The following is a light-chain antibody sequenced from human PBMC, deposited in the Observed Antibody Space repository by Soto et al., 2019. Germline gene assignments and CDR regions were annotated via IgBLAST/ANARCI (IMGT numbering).Light chain of an antibody. CDR2: DVS. CDR3: SSYLGSSIPSGV. CDR1: TSDVRGYDY. V-gene: IGLV2-14*01. Sequence: QFVLTQPAFVSGSPGQSITVSCTGTTSDVRGYDYVAWYQQDPGKAPKLMIYDVSSRPSGVSNRFSGSKSGNTASLTISGLQAEDEADYYCSSYLGSSIPSGVFGTGTKVTVL. J-gene: IGLJ1*01.